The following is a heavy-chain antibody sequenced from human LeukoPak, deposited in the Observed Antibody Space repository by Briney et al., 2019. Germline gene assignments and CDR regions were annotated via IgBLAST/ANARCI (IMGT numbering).Heavy chain of an antibody. CDR3: AKRRSGSSGWFPFDS. V-gene: IGHV3-7*03. CDR1: GFTFSAYW. J-gene: IGHJ4*02. CDR2: IKQDGSEK. Sequence: GGSLRLSCAASGFTFSAYWMSWVRQAPGKGLEWVVNIKQDGSEKNYVDSVKGRFTISRDNPKNTVYLQMDSLRAEDTAVYYCAKRRSGSSGWFPFDSWGQGTLVTVSS. D-gene: IGHD6-19*01.